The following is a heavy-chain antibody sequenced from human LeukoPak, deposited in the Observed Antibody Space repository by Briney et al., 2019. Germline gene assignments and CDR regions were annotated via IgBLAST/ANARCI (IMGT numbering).Heavy chain of an antibody. V-gene: IGHV3-30*18. CDR3: AKDAGGKVNYFDY. CDR2: ISYDGSNK. D-gene: IGHD4-23*01. Sequence: PGRSLGLSCAASGFTFSSYGMHWVRQAPGKGLEWVAVISYDGSNKYYADSVKGRFTISRDNSKNTLYLQMNSLRAEDTAVYYCAKDAGGKVNYFDYWGQGTLVTVSS. CDR1: GFTFSSYG. J-gene: IGHJ4*02.